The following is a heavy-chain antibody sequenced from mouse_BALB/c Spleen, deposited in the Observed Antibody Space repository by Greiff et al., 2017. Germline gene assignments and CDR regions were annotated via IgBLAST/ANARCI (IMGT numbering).Heavy chain of an antibody. D-gene: IGHD2-4*01. CDR2: IWGDGST. V-gene: IGHV2-6-7*01. J-gene: IGHJ4*01. CDR1: GFSLTGYG. Sequence: QVQLQQSGPGLVAPSQTLSITCTASGFSLTGYGVNWVRQPPGKGLEWLGMIWGDGSTDYNSALKTRLSISKDNSKSQVFLKMNSLQTDDTARYYCARAAMTTTGGPYAMDYWGQGTSVTVSS. CDR3: ARAAMTTTGGPYAMDY.